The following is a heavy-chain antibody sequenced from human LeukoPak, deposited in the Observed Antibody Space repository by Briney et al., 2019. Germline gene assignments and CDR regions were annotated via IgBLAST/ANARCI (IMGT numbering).Heavy chain of an antibody. J-gene: IGHJ4*02. Sequence: GRSPRLSCAASGFTFSSYAMHWVRQAPGKGLEWVAVTSYDGSNKYYADSVKGRFTISRDNSKNTLYLQMNSLRAGDTAVYYCARGRSGSYFGDYWGQGTLVTVSS. D-gene: IGHD1-26*01. CDR2: TSYDGSNK. V-gene: IGHV3-30-3*01. CDR3: ARGRSGSYFGDY. CDR1: GFTFSSYA.